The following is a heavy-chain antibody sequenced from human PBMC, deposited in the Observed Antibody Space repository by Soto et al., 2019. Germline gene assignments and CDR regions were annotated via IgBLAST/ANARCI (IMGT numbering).Heavy chain of an antibody. CDR3: ARSFGWYAIDY. Sequence: QVLLQESGPGLVQPSGTLSLSCAVSGDSISTNYFWGWVRQPPGKGLEWVGDISHSGSVNYNPSLKSRVTISIGKSKNQFSLKLNSVTAADTAVYYCARSFGWYAIDYWGQGTLVIVSS. CDR2: ISHSGSV. V-gene: IGHV4-4*02. J-gene: IGHJ4*02. CDR1: GDSISTNYF. D-gene: IGHD6-19*01.